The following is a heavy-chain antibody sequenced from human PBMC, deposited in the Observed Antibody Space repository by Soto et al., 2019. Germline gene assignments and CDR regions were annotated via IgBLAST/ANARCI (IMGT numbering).Heavy chain of an antibody. CDR2: ISRAGSNI. CDR1: GFTFSNCA. Sequence: EVQLLESGGGVVQPGGSLRLSCAASGFTFSNCAMKWVRQAPGKGLEWVSDISRAGSNIYYEDYVKGRFTISRDNSKNTLYLQMNSLRAEDTAVYYCAKAIEGAWEPNDYWGQGTLVTVSS. CDR3: AKAIEGAWEPNDY. V-gene: IGHV3-23*01. D-gene: IGHD1-26*01. J-gene: IGHJ4*02.